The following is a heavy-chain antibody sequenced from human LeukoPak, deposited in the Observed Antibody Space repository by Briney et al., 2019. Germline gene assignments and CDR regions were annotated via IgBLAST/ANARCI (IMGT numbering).Heavy chain of an antibody. V-gene: IGHV3-48*04. J-gene: IGHJ4*02. Sequence: PGGSLRLSCAASGFTLSSYSMNWVRQAPGKGLEWISFIDSSSRTIFYAESVKGRFTISRDNAKNSLFLQMNSLRAEDTAVYYCARGYSPTIRTTGNDYWGQGTLVTVSS. CDR1: GFTLSSYS. CDR2: IDSSSRTI. CDR3: ARGYSPTIRTTGNDY. D-gene: IGHD1-1*01.